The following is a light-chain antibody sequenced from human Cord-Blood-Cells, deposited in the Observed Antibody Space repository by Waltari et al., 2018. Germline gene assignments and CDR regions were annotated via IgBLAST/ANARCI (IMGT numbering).Light chain of an antibody. CDR3: QSADSSGTYVV. J-gene: IGLJ2*01. Sequence: LTQPPSVSVSPGQTARITCSGDALPKQYAYWYQQKPGQAPVLVIYKDSERPSGIPERFSGSSSGTTVTLTISGVQAEDEADYYCQSADSSGTYVVFGGGTKLTVL. V-gene: IGLV3-25*02. CDR2: KDS. CDR1: ALPKQY.